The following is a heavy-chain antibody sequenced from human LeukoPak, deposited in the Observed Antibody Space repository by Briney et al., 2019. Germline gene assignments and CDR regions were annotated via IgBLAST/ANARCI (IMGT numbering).Heavy chain of an antibody. CDR2: IYYSGST. CDR1: GGSISSYY. V-gene: IGHV4-59*01. J-gene: IGHJ4*02. CDR3: ATVNWIHRGLDY. D-gene: IGHD1-1*01. Sequence: SETLSLTCTVSGGSISSYYWSWIRQPPGKGLEWIGYIYYSGSTNYNPSLKSRVTISVDTSKNQFSLKLSSVTAADTAVYYCATVNWIHRGLDYWGQGTLVTVSS.